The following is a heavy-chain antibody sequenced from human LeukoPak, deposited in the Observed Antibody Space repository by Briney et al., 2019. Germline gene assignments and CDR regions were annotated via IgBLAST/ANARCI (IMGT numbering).Heavy chain of an antibody. CDR2: IHTGSSK. V-gene: IGHV3-53*04. Sequence: GGSLRLSCAVSDFTVSSNYMSWVRQAPGKGLQWVSVIHTGSSKYYADSVKGRFTISRQNFKNTLYLQMNSLTPEDTAVYYCARGSSSSWYFDYWGQGTLVTVSS. J-gene: IGHJ4*02. CDR3: ARGSSSSWYFDY. D-gene: IGHD2-2*01. CDR1: DFTVSSNY.